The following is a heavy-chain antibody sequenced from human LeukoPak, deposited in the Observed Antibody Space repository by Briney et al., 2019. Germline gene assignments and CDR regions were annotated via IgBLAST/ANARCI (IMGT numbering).Heavy chain of an antibody. CDR1: GGTFSSYA. CDR3: ARDSFGVTTLESYYGMDV. CDR2: IIPILGIA. D-gene: IGHD4-17*01. J-gene: IGHJ6*02. V-gene: IGHV1-69*04. Sequence: ASVKVSCKASGGTFSSYAISWVRQAPGQGLEWMGRIIPILGIANYAQKFQGRVTITADKSTSTAYMELSSLRSEDTAVYYCARDSFGVTTLESYYGMDVWGQGTTVTVSS.